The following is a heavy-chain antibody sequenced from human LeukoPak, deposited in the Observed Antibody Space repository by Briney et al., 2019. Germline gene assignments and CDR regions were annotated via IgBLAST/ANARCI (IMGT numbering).Heavy chain of an antibody. CDR1: GGSISSSSYY. D-gene: IGHD3-3*01. CDR3: ARGQIYYDFWSGYSQSYFDY. CDR2: IYYSGST. V-gene: IGHV4-39*07. Sequence: SETLSLTCTVSGGSISSSSYYWGWIRQPPGKGLEWIGSIYYSGSTYYNPSLKSRVTISVDTSKNQFSLKLSSVTAADTAVYYCARGQIYYDFWSGYSQSYFDYWGQGTLVTVSS. J-gene: IGHJ4*02.